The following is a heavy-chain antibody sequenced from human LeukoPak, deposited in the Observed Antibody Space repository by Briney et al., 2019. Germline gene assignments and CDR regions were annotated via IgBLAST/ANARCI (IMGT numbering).Heavy chain of an antibody. CDR1: GGTFSSYA. Sequence: GASVKVSCKASGGTFSSYAISWVRQAPGQGLEWMGRIIPILGIANYAQKFQGRVTITADKSTSTAYMELSSLRSEDTAVYYCASSKVGETGYYSEGKVDYWGQGTLVTVSS. J-gene: IGHJ4*02. V-gene: IGHV1-69*04. CDR3: ASSKVGETGYYSEGKVDY. D-gene: IGHD3-9*01. CDR2: IIPILGIA.